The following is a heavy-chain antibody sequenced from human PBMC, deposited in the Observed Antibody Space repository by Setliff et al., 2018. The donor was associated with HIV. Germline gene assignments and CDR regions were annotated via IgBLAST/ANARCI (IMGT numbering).Heavy chain of an antibody. CDR1: GGSISSGDYY. J-gene: IGHJ4*02. CDR2: GVNSGRS. CDR3: GRALAIDY. V-gene: IGHV4-39*02. Sequence: PSETLSLTCTVSGGSISSGDYYWGWIRQSPGKGLEWIGSGVNSGRSYYNPSLKSRVTVSVDTSTNHLSLRLTSVTAADTAVYYCGRALAIDYWGQGTLVTVSS.